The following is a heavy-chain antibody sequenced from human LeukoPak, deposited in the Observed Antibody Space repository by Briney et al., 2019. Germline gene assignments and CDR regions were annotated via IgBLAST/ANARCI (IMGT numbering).Heavy chain of an antibody. V-gene: IGHV3-15*01. CDR3: TVRSSI. CDR2: IKSKGDGKTI. D-gene: IGHD3-3*02. J-gene: IGHJ4*02. Sequence: PGGSLRLSCVASGITFSDYWMSWVRQAPGKGLEWVGRIKSKGDGKTIDYNTPVKGRFSISRDDSKNTLYLQMNSLKDEDTAMYYCTVRSSIWSQGTLVTVSS. CDR1: GITFSDYW.